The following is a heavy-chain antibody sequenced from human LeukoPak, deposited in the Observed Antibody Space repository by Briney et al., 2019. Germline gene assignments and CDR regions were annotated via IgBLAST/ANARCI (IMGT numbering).Heavy chain of an antibody. CDR3: ARDRPAADFEH. Sequence: GGSLRLSCVASGYIVCANYMAWVRQAPGKGLEWVSIIYSVGGTYYTDSVKGRFTISGDNSKNTLYLQMNNLRAEDTAVYYCARDRPAADFEHWGRGTLVTVSS. V-gene: IGHV3-53*01. J-gene: IGHJ4*02. CDR1: GYIVCANY. CDR2: IYSVGGT. D-gene: IGHD2-15*01.